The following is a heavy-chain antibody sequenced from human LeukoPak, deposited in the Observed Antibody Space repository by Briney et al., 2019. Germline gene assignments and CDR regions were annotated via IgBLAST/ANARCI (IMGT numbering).Heavy chain of an antibody. CDR3: ARGRRDDCSTFYYYMDV. J-gene: IGHJ6*03. Sequence: PSETLSLTCAVYGGSFSGYYWTWIRQPPGKGLEWIGEINDSGSTNYNPSLKSRVTISSDTSKNQFSLKLSSVTAADTAVYYCARGRRDDCSTFYYYMDVWGKGTTVTVSS. V-gene: IGHV4-34*01. D-gene: IGHD5-24*01. CDR2: INDSGST. CDR1: GGSFSGYY.